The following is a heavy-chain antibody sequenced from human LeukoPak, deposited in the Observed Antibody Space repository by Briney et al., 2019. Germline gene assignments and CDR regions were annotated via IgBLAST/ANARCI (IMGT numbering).Heavy chain of an antibody. D-gene: IGHD3-10*01. CDR3: ARRGEGPIGGIGY. CDR2: IHPGDSDT. J-gene: IGHJ4*02. Sequence: GESLKISCKGSGYSFASYWIGWVRPMPGKGLEWMGIIHPGDSDTRYSPSFQGQVTISAEKSISTAYLQWSSLKASDTAMYYCARRGEGPIGGIGYWGQGTLVTVSS. V-gene: IGHV5-51*01. CDR1: GYSFASYW.